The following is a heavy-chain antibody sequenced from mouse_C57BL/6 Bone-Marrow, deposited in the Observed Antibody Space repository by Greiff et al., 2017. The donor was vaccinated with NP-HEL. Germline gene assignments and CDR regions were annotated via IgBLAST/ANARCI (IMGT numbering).Heavy chain of an antibody. CDR3: VRLDYGSSSYYYAMDY. Sequence: EVQLVESGGGLVQPKGSLKLSCAASGFSFNTYAMNWVRQAPGKGLEWVARIRSKSNNYATYYADSVKDRFTISRDDSESMLYLQMNNLKTEDTAMYYCVRLDYGSSSYYYAMDYWGQGTSVTVSS. D-gene: IGHD1-1*01. CDR1: GFSFNTYA. V-gene: IGHV10-1*01. J-gene: IGHJ4*01. CDR2: IRSKSNNYAT.